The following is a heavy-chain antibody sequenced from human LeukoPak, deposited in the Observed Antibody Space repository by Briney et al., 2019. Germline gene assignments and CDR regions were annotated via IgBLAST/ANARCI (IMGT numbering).Heavy chain of an antibody. CDR3: AKDPTVGDY. Sequence: PGGSLRLSCAASGFTFSDYYMNWTRQAPGKGLEWVSYISTSGSNIYYADSVKGRFTISRDNSKNTLYLQMNSLRAEDTAVYYCAKDPTVGDYWGQGTLVTVSS. CDR2: ISTSGSNI. CDR1: GFTFSDYY. V-gene: IGHV3-11*01. D-gene: IGHD4-17*01. J-gene: IGHJ4*02.